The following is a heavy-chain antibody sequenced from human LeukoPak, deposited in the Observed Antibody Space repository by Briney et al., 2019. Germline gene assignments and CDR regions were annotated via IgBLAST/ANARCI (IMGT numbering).Heavy chain of an antibody. V-gene: IGHV3-33*01. CDR3: ARPRSGYYEVYFDY. D-gene: IGHD3-3*01. J-gene: IGHJ4*02. Sequence: QPGRSLRLSCAASGFTFSSYGMHWVRQAPGKGLEWVAVIWYDGSNKYYADSVKGRFTISRDNSKNTLYLQMNSLRAEDTAVYYCARPRSGYYEVYFDYWGQGTLVTVSS. CDR2: IWYDGSNK. CDR1: GFTFSSYG.